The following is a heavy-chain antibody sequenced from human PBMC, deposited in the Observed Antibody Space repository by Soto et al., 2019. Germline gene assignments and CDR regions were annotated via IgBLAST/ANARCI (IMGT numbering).Heavy chain of an antibody. CDR1: GFTFSSYS. CDR3: AKDSPYSASYKEDGFDI. CDR2: ISSSSSYI. J-gene: IGHJ3*02. D-gene: IGHD1-26*01. V-gene: IGHV3-21*04. Sequence: PGGSLRLSCAASGFTFSSYSMNWVRQAPGKGLEWVSSISSSSSYIYYADSVNGRFTISRDNSKNTVFLQMNSLRAEDTAVYYCAKDSPYSASYKEDGFDIWGQGSLVTVSS.